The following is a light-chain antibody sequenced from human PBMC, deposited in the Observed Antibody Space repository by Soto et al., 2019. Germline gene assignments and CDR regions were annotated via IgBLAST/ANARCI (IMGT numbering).Light chain of an antibody. Sequence: QSVLTQPPSASASLGASVTLTCTLSSGYSNYKVDWYQQRPGKGPRFVMRVGTGGIVGSKGDGIPDRFSVLCSGLNRYLTIKNIQEEDESDYHCGADHGSGSNFVWVFGGGNKLTVL. CDR2: VGTGGIVG. J-gene: IGLJ3*02. V-gene: IGLV9-49*01. CDR3: GADHGSGSNFVWV. CDR1: SGYSNYK.